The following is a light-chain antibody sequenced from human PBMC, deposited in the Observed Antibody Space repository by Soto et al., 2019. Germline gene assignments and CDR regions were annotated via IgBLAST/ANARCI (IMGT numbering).Light chain of an antibody. Sequence: QSALTQPRSVSETPGQSGSLSGTGTSRDFGGYNYVSWYQHHPGKAPKLMIYDVSERPSGVPDRFSGSKSGNTASLTISGLQAEDEADYYCCSYAGTFYVFGTGTKVTVL. J-gene: IGLJ1*01. CDR3: CSYAGTFYV. V-gene: IGLV2-11*01. CDR1: SRDFGGYNY. CDR2: DVS.